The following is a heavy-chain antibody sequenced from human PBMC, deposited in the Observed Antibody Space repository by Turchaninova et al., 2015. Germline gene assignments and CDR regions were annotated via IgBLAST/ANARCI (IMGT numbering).Heavy chain of an antibody. J-gene: IGHJ4*02. Sequence: EVQLVELGGGVVRPGGALRLYWAASGFTFSNFPMMWVRPVPGKGVERVRDNSVSSDATYYAHSVKGRFTISRDNSKNTLYLQMNSLRADYTAIYYCAKDVTEGGIRGIFHYWGQGTLVTVSS. CDR3: AKDVTEGGIRGIFHY. CDR1: GFTFSNFP. CDR2: NSVSSDAT. D-gene: IGHD3-16*01. V-gene: IGHV3-23*04.